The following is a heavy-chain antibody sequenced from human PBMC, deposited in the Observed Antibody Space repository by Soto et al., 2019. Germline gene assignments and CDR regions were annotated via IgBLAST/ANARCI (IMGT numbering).Heavy chain of an antibody. Sequence: GGSLRLSCAASGFTFSNAWMNWVRQAPGKGLEWVGRIKSKTDGGTTDYAAPVKGRFTISRDDSKNTLYLQMNSLKTEDTAVYYCTTDGLRGYSGYDTPVGGGYYYGMDVWGQGTTVTVSS. D-gene: IGHD5-12*01. CDR1: GFTFSNAW. CDR3: TTDGLRGYSGYDTPVGGGYYYGMDV. CDR2: IKSKTDGGTT. J-gene: IGHJ6*02. V-gene: IGHV3-15*07.